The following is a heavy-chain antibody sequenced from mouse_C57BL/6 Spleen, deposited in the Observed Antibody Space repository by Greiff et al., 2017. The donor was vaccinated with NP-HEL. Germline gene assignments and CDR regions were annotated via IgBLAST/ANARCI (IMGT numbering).Heavy chain of an antibody. CDR2: ISSGSSTI. CDR3: AREGYSNWFAY. Sequence: EVQLVESGGGLVKPGGSLKLSCAASGFTFSDYGMHWVRQAPEKGLEWVAYISSGSSTIYYADTVKGRFTISRDNAKNTLFLQMTSLRSEDTAMYYCAREGYSNWFAYWGQGTLVTVSA. V-gene: IGHV5-17*01. D-gene: IGHD2-5*01. J-gene: IGHJ3*01. CDR1: GFTFSDYG.